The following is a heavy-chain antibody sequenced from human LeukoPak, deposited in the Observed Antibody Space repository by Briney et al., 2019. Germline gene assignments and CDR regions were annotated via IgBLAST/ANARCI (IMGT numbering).Heavy chain of an antibody. V-gene: IGHV4-38-2*02. CDR1: GYSISSGYY. J-gene: IGHJ6*03. D-gene: IGHD6-19*01. CDR3: ARPYSTGRYGSSSQHYYYYMDV. Sequence: SETLSLTCTVSGYSISSGYYWGWSRPSPGKGLEWIGIIYHSGSTYYNPSLNSRVTISVDTSNNQFSLRLSSVPAADTAVYYCARPYSTGRYGSSSQHYYYYMDVWGKGTTVTVSS. CDR2: IYHSGST.